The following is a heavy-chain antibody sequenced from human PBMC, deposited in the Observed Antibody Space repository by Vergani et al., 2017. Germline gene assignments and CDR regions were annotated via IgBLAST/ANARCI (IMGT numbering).Heavy chain of an antibody. D-gene: IGHD6-13*01. V-gene: IGHV1-46*01. CDR2: INPSGGST. CDR3: ARDQAAAGSLNYGMDV. J-gene: IGHJ6*02. Sequence: QVQLVQSGAEVKKPGASVKVSCKASGFTFTSYYMHWVRQAPGQGLEWMGIINPSGGSTSYAQKFQGRVTMTRDTSTSTVYMELSSLRSEDTAVYDCARDQAAAGSLNYGMDVWGQGTTVTVSS. CDR1: GFTFTSYY.